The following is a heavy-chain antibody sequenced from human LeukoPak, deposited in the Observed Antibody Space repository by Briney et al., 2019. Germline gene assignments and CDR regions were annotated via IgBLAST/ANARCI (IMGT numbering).Heavy chain of an antibody. V-gene: IGHV3-74*01. Sequence: GGSLRLSCAASGFTFSSYWIHWVRQAPGKGLVWVPRTNSDGSSTSYADSVKGRFTISRDNAKNTLYLQMNSLRADDTAVYYCARGLAYWGQGTLVTVSS. CDR3: ARGLAY. CDR1: GFTFSSYW. J-gene: IGHJ4*02. CDR2: TNSDGSST.